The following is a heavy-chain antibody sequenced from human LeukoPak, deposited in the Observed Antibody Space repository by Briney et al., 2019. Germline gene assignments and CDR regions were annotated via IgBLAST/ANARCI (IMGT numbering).Heavy chain of an antibody. D-gene: IGHD6-13*01. J-gene: IGHJ4*02. V-gene: IGHV3-7*01. CDR1: GFTFSSYW. Sequence: GGPLRLSCAASGFTFSSYWMSWVRQAPGKGLEWVANIKGDGSAKYYVDSVKGRFTITRDNAKSSLFLQMNSLRAEDTAVYYCARLVLSRSWFDDFWGQGTLVTVSS. CDR3: ARLVLSRSWFDDF. CDR2: IKGDGSAK.